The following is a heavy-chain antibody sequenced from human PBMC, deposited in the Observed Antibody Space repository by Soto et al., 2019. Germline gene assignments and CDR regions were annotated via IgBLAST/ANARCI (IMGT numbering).Heavy chain of an antibody. CDR1: GGSFSGYY. CDR3: ARAIAAAPKRFYYYYGMDV. D-gene: IGHD6-13*01. CDR2: INHSGST. J-gene: IGHJ6*02. Sequence: QVQLQQWGAGLLKPSETLSLTCAVYGGSFSGYYWSWIRQPPGKGLEWIGEINHSGSTNYNPSLKSRVTISVDTSKNQFSLKLSSVTAADTAVYYCARAIAAAPKRFYYYYGMDVWGQGTTVTVSS. V-gene: IGHV4-34*01.